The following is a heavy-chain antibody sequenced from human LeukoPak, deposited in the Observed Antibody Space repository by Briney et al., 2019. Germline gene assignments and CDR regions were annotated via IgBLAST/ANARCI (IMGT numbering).Heavy chain of an antibody. J-gene: IGHJ4*02. D-gene: IGHD6-19*01. Sequence: ASVKVSCKASGYTFTSYDINWVRQATGQGLEWMGWMNPNSGNTGCAQKFQGRVTMTRNTSISTAYMELSSLRSEDTAVYHCARGSKGGSSGWYLNPFDYWGQGTLVTVSS. CDR1: GYTFTSYD. V-gene: IGHV1-8*01. CDR2: MNPNSGNT. CDR3: ARGSKGGSSGWYLNPFDY.